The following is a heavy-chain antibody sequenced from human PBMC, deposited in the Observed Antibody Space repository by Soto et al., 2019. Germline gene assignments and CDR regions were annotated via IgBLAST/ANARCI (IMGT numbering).Heavy chain of an antibody. D-gene: IGHD3-3*01. CDR2: ISSSSSYI. CDR3: ACSFTIFGVVSNWFDP. J-gene: IGHJ5*02. CDR1: GFTFSSYS. V-gene: IGHV3-21*01. Sequence: GGSLRLSCAASGFTFSSYSMNWVRQAPGKGLEWVSSISSSSSYIYYADSVKGRFTISRDNAKNSLYLQMNSLRAEDTAVYYRACSFTIFGVVSNWFDPWGQGTLVTVSS.